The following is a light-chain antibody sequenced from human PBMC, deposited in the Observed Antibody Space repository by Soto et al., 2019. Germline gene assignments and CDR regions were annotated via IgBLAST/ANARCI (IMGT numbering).Light chain of an antibody. Sequence: EIVLTQSPGTLSLSPGERATLSCRASQSVSSSYLAWYQQKPGQAPRLLIYGASSRATGIPERFSGSGSGTDVTLTISRLEPEDFAVYYCQQFGNSPYTFGQGTRLAIK. J-gene: IGKJ2*01. V-gene: IGKV3-20*01. CDR2: GAS. CDR1: QSVSSSY. CDR3: QQFGNSPYT.